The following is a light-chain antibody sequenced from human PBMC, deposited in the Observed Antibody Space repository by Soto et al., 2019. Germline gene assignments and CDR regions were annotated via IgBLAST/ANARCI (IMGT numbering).Light chain of an antibody. CDR2: DAS. Sequence: EIVMTQSPATLSASPGERATLSCRASQSVSSNLAWYQQKPGQTPKLLIYDASTRATGIPARFSGSGSGTEFALAISSLQSEDFAVYYCQQYNVWPLTFGGGTKVEFK. CDR1: QSVSSN. J-gene: IGKJ4*01. V-gene: IGKV3-15*01. CDR3: QQYNVWPLT.